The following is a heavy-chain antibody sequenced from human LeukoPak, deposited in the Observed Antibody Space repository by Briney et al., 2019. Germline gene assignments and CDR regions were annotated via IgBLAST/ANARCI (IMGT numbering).Heavy chain of an antibody. CDR2: ISSSDRTI. Sequence: PGGSLRLSCAASGFTFRDYDMTWIRQAPGKGLEWVSYISSSDRTIYNAESVKGRFTISRDNAKNSLYLQMNSLRAEDTALYYCARGTGPNWNDDFDYWGQGTLVTVSS. V-gene: IGHV3-11*01. CDR1: GFTFRDYD. D-gene: IGHD1-1*01. CDR3: ARGTGPNWNDDFDY. J-gene: IGHJ4*02.